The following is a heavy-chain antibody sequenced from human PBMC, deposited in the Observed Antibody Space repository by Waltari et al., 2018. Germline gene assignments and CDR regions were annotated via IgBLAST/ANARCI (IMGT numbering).Heavy chain of an antibody. D-gene: IGHD1-26*01. CDR3: ARLDRVGALDY. J-gene: IGHJ4*02. Sequence: QVQLQESGPGLVKPSETLSLTCAVSGYSISSGYYLGWIRQPPGKGLEWIGSIYHSGSTYYNPSLKSRVTISVDTSKNQFSLKLSSVTAADTAVYYCARLDRVGALDYWGQGTLGTVSS. V-gene: IGHV4-38-2*01. CDR1: GYSISSGYY. CDR2: IYHSGST.